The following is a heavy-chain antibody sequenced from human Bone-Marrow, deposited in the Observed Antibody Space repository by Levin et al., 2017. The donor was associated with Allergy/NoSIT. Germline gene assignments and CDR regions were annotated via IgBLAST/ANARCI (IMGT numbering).Heavy chain of an antibody. CDR1: GFTFSTYA. D-gene: IGHD6-6*01. CDR3: ASLFGGGLAARPEYNWFDP. J-gene: IGHJ5*02. Sequence: PGGSLRLSCTASGFTFSTYAMSWVRQAPGKGLEWVSGISGGGGSKYYADSVKGRFAISRDNSKNTLYLQMSSLRAEDTAVYYCASLFGGGLAARPEYNWFDPWGQGTLVTVSS. V-gene: IGHV3-23*01. CDR2: ISGGGGSK.